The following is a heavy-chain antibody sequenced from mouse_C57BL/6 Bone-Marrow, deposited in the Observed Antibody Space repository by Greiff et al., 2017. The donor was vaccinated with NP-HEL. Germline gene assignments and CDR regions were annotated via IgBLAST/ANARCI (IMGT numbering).Heavy chain of an antibody. Sequence: LKVSGPGILQSSQTLSLTCSFSGFSLSTSGMGVSWIRQPSGKGLEWLAHIYWDDDKRYNPSLKSRLTISKDTSRNQVFLKITSVDTADTATYYCARRARWLLNSLDYWGQGTTLTVSS. D-gene: IGHD2-3*01. CDR2: IYWDDDK. CDR3: ARRARWLLNSLDY. V-gene: IGHV8-12*01. J-gene: IGHJ2*01. CDR1: GFSLSTSGMG.